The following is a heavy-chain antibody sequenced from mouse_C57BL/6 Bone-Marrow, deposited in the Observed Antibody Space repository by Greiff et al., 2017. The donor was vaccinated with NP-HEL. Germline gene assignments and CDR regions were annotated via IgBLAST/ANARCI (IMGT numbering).Heavy chain of an antibody. Sequence: EVKLQESGPGLAKPSQTLSLTCSVTGYSITSDYWNWIRKFPGNKLEYMGYISYSGSTSYNPSLKSRISITRDTSTNHYYLQLHSVTTEDTATYYCARGGLGSSSFDYWGQGTTLTVSS. D-gene: IGHD1-1*01. CDR3: ARGGLGSSSFDY. J-gene: IGHJ2*01. V-gene: IGHV3-8*01. CDR1: GYSITSDY. CDR2: ISYSGST.